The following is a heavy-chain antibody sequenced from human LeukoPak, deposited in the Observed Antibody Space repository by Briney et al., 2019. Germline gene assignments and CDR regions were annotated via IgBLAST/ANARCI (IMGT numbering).Heavy chain of an antibody. CDR2: ISASGIST. CDR1: GFTFNNYA. Sequence: GGSLRLSCAASGFTFNNYAMNWVRQAPGKGLEWVSTISASGISTYYSDSVKGRFTISRDNSKNTLYLQMNSLRAEDTAVYYCAKGDHDILTGYYNSFDYWGQGTLVTVSS. CDR3: AKGDHDILTGYYNSFDY. V-gene: IGHV3-23*01. D-gene: IGHD3-9*01. J-gene: IGHJ4*02.